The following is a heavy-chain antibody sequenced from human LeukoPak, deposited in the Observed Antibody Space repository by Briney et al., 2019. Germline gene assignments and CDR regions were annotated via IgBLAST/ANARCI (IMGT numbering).Heavy chain of an antibody. V-gene: IGHV3-15*01. CDR2: IKSNTDGLTA. D-gene: IGHD4-17*01. CDR3: STATYGDNERY. Sequence: GGSHRLSCGACGFPYSNAWVSCVRQAPGKVVEWVGRIKSNTDGLTADYAAPVKGRFTISRDDSTNTLHLQMNSLNTDDSLVYYCSTATYGDNERYWGQGALVTVCS. J-gene: IGHJ4*02. CDR1: GFPYSNAW.